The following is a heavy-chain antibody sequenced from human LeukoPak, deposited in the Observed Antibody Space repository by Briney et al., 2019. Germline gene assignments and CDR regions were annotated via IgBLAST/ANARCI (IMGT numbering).Heavy chain of an antibody. D-gene: IGHD2-8*01. J-gene: IGHJ4*02. CDR2: MSSNGGST. CDR1: GFTFNSYA. Sequence: GGYLRLSCAGSGFTFNSYAMHWVRQAPGKGLEYVSGMSSNGGSTYHANSVKGRFTISRDNSKNTLYLQMGSLRAEDMAVYYCAREYCTNGVCYKRFDYWGQGTLVTVSS. V-gene: IGHV3-64*01. CDR3: AREYCTNGVCYKRFDY.